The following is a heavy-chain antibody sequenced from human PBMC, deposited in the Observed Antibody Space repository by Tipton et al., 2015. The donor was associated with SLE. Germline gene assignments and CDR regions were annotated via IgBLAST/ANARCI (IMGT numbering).Heavy chain of an antibody. CDR1: GGSFSGYY. D-gene: IGHD1-26*01. CDR2: IYYSGST. V-gene: IGHV4-34*01. CDR3: ARPWELEAFDI. J-gene: IGHJ3*02. Sequence: LRLSCAVYGGSFSGYYWSWIRQPPGKGLEWIGSIYYSGSTYYNPSLKSRVTISVDTSKNQFSLKLSSVTAADTAVYYCARPWELEAFDIWGQGTMVTVSS.